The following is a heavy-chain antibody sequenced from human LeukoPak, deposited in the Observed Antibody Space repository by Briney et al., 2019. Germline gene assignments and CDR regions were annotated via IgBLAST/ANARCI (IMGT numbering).Heavy chain of an antibody. CDR1: GFTFSSYA. Sequence: GGSLRLSCAASGFTFSSYAMHWVRQAPGKGLEWVAVISYDGSNKYYADSVKGRFTISRGNSKNTLYLQMNSLRAEDTAVYYCARDRYYYDSSGYLYWGQGTLVTVSS. V-gene: IGHV3-30-3*01. CDR3: ARDRYYYDSSGYLY. D-gene: IGHD3-22*01. CDR2: ISYDGSNK. J-gene: IGHJ4*02.